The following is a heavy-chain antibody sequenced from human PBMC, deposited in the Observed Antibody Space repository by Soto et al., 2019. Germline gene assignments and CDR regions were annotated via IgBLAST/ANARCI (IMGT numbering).Heavy chain of an antibody. V-gene: IGHV3-23*01. J-gene: IGHJ4*02. Sequence: EVQLLESGGGLVQPGGSLRLSCAASGFSFSSYAMNWVRQAPGKGLEWVSVISGSGDSTYYADSVQGRFTISRDNSKNTLYLQMNSLRAEDTAVYYCAKRATGTYFDYWGQGTLVTVSS. CDR3: AKRATGTYFDY. CDR1: GFSFSSYA. D-gene: IGHD1-1*01. CDR2: ISGSGDST.